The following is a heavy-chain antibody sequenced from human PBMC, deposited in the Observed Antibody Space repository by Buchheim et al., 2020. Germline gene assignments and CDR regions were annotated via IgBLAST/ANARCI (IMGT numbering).Heavy chain of an antibody. V-gene: IGHV5-51*03. CDR2: IYPGDSDT. D-gene: IGHD2-15*01. CDR1: GYRFASRW. Sequence: VQVVQSGPEMKKTGDSLKVSCKGSGYRFASRWIGWVRQMPGKGLEWMGIIYPGDSDTKYSPSFQGQVTIPADKSINPAYPQWNSLKASDTAMYYCAAAVGGLLHFDFWGQGTL. CDR3: AAAVGGLLHFDF. J-gene: IGHJ4*02.